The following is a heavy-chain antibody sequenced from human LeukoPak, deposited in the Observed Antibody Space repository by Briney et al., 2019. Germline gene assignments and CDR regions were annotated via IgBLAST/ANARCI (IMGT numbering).Heavy chain of an antibody. CDR2: IIPIFGTA. Sequence: SVKVSCKASGGTFGSYAISWVRQAPGQGLEWMGRIIPIFGTANYAQKFQGRVTITTDESTSTAYMELSSLRSEDTAVYYCARDEWLAAAGNWFDPWGQGTLVTVSS. D-gene: IGHD6-13*01. CDR1: GGTFGSYA. CDR3: ARDEWLAAAGNWFDP. J-gene: IGHJ5*02. V-gene: IGHV1-69*05.